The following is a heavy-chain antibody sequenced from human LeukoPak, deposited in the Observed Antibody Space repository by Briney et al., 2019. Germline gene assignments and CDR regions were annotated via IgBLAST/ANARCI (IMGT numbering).Heavy chain of an antibody. D-gene: IGHD1-1*01. CDR1: GFTFSNSW. Sequence: GGSLRLSCAAFGFTFSNSWMSWVRQAPGKGLEWVANMNQDGSSIYYVDSVKGRFTISRDNAKYSLYLHMNSLRAEDTAVYYCTRGGGQLDFWGQGTLATVSS. J-gene: IGHJ4*02. CDR2: MNQDGSSI. V-gene: IGHV3-7*01. CDR3: TRGGGQLDF.